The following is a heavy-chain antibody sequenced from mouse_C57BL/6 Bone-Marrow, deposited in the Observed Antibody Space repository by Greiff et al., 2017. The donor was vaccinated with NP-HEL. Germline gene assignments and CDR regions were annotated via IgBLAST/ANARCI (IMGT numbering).Heavy chain of an antibody. CDR1: GFSLSTFGMG. V-gene: IGHV8-8*01. D-gene: IGHD1-1*01. CDR3: ARMKAITTVPSPYAMDY. Sequence: QVTLKESGPGILQPSQTLSLTCSFSGFSLSTFGMGVGWIRQPSGKGLEWLAHIWWDDDKYYNPALKSRLTISQATSKNQVFLKIANVDTADTATYYCARMKAITTVPSPYAMDYWGQGTSVTVSS. CDR2: IWWDDDK. J-gene: IGHJ4*01.